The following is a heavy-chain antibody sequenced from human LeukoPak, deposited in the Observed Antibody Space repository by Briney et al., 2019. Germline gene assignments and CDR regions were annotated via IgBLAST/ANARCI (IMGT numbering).Heavy chain of an antibody. CDR2: INHSGST. Sequence: SETLSLTCAVYGGSFSGYYWSWIRQPPGKGLEWIGEINHSGSTNYNPSLKSRVTISVDTSKNQFSLKLSSVIAADTAVYYCARGPPYDGLGYWGQGTLVTVSS. CDR3: ARGPPYDGLGY. CDR1: GGSFSGYY. V-gene: IGHV4-34*01. D-gene: IGHD5-12*01. J-gene: IGHJ4*02.